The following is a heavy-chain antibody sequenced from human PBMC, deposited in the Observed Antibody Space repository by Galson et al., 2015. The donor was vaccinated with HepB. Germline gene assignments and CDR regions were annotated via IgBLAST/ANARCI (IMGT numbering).Heavy chain of an antibody. J-gene: IGHJ6*02. D-gene: IGHD3-3*01. CDR2: INSDGSST. Sequence: SLRLSCAASGFTFSSYWMHWVRQAPGKGLVWVSRINSDGSSTSYADSVKGRFTISRDNAKNTLYLQVNSLRAEDTAVYYCARLSEWSYDFWSGYYNDYYYGMDVWGQGTTVTVSS. CDR1: GFTFSSYW. CDR3: ARLSEWSYDFWSGYYNDYYYGMDV. V-gene: IGHV3-74*01.